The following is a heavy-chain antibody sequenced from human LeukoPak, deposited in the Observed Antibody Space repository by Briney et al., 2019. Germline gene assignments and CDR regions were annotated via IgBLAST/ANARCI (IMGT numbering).Heavy chain of an antibody. CDR1: GFTFSSYW. V-gene: IGHV3-74*01. Sequence: GGSLRLSCAASGFTFSSYWMHWVRQAPGKGLVWVPRINSDGSSTSYADSVKGRFTISRDNAKNTLYLQMNSLRAEDTAVYYCARDTGYCGGDCPFDYWGQGTLVTVSS. J-gene: IGHJ4*02. CDR3: ARDTGYCGGDCPFDY. D-gene: IGHD2-21*02. CDR2: INSDGSST.